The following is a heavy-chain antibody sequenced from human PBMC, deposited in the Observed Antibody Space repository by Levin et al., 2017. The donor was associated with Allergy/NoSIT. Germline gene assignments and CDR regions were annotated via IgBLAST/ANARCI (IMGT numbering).Heavy chain of an antibody. CDR3: ARDFVQEGGNWFDP. CDR2: ITPIFGTA. CDR1: GGTFSSYA. Sequence: SVKVSCKASGGTFSSYAISWVRQAPGQGLEWMGGITPIFGTANYAQKFQGRVTITADESTSTAYMELSSLRSEDTAVYYCARDFVQEGGNWFDPWGQGTLVTVSS. J-gene: IGHJ5*02. V-gene: IGHV1-69*13.